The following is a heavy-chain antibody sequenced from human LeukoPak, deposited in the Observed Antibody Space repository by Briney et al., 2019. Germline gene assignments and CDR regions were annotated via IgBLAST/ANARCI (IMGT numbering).Heavy chain of an antibody. V-gene: IGHV4-34*01. Sequence: SETLSLTCAVYGGSFSGYYWSWLRQAPGKGREWIGYFYHSGSTNYNPSLKSRVTISVDTSKNQFSLKLSSVTAADTAVYYCARGSGPGYYYDSSAAGKYFDYWGQGTLVTVSS. CDR3: ARGSGPGYYYDSSAAGKYFDY. J-gene: IGHJ4*02. D-gene: IGHD3-22*01. CDR2: FYHSGST. CDR1: GGSFSGYY.